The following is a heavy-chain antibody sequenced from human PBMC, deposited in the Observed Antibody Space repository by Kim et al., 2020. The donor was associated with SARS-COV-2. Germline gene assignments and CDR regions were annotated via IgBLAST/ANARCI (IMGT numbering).Heavy chain of an antibody. Sequence: ASVKVSCKVSGYTLTELSMHWVRQAPGKGLEWMGGFDPEDGETIYAQKFQGRVTMTEDTSTDTAYMELSSLRSEDTAVYYCATVPTHYYYDSSGYGRGYFQHWGQGTLVTVSS. CDR3: ATVPTHYYYDSSGYGRGYFQH. V-gene: IGHV1-24*01. D-gene: IGHD3-22*01. CDR1: GYTLTELS. J-gene: IGHJ1*01. CDR2: FDPEDGET.